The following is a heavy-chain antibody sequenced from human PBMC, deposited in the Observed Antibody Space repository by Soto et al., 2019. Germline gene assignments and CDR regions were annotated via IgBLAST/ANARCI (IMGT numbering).Heavy chain of an antibody. J-gene: IGHJ4*02. CDR3: ASNRYSDSSTGPLDY. CDR1: GFTFSAYA. Sequence: QVQLVESGGGVVQPGRSLTLSCAASGFTFSAYAMHWVRQPPGKGLEWVAVISYDGNNKYYADSVKGRFTISRDNSKNTLYVQVNSLRAEDTAVYYCASNRYSDSSTGPLDYWGQGTLLTVSS. CDR2: ISYDGNNK. D-gene: IGHD5-12*01. V-gene: IGHV3-30-3*01.